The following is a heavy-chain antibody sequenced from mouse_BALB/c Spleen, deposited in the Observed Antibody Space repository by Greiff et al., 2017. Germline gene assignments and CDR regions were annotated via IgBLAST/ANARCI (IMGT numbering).Heavy chain of an antibody. CDR3: ARSPYEHDGNWFAY. D-gene: IGHD2-4*01. CDR2: IDPETGGT. V-gene: IGHV1-15*01. Sequence: QVQLQQSGAELVRPGASVTLSCKASGYTFTDYEMHWVKQTPVHGLEWIGAIDPETGGTAYNQKFKGKATLTADKSSSTAYMELRSLTSEDSAVYYCARSPYEHDGNWFAYWGQGTLVTVSA. J-gene: IGHJ3*01. CDR1: GYTFTDYE.